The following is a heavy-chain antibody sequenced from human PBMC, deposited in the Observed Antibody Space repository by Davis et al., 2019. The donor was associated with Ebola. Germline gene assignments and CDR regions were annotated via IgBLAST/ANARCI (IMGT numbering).Heavy chain of an antibody. D-gene: IGHD3-10*01. V-gene: IGHV4-59*01. CDR2: IYYSGST. CDR1: GGSISSYY. J-gene: IGHJ5*02. CDR3: ASRTYYYGSGSYYLAPFDP. Sequence: MPGGSLRLSCTVPGGSISSYYWSWIRQPPGKGLEWIGYIYYSGSTNYNPSLKSRVTISVDTSKNQFSLKLSSVTAADTAVYYCASRTYYYGSGSYYLAPFDPWGQGTLVTVSS.